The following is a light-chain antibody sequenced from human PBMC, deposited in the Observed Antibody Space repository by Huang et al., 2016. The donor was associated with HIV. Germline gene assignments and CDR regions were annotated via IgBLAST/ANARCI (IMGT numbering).Light chain of an antibody. CDR1: QSVNNNY. CDR2: RAS. J-gene: IGKJ2*03. V-gene: IGKV3-20*01. Sequence: EILLTQSPDTLSLSPGERATLSCRASQSVNNNYLAWYQQKPGQPPRLLIYRASTSATGIPDRFSGSGSGTDFTLTISRLEPDDFAVYYCQQFGSSPPYSFGQGTKLEIK. CDR3: QQFGSSPPYS.